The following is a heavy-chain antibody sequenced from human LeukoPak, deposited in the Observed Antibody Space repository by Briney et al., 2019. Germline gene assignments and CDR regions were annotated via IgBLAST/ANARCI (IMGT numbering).Heavy chain of an antibody. V-gene: IGHV3-21*01. CDR2: ISSSSYI. Sequence: GGSLRLSCAASGFTFSNYSMNWVRQAPGKGLEWVSSISSSSYIYYADSVKGRFTISRDNAKNSLYLQMNSLRAEDTAVYYCARVLGNYYGSGSSPDYWGQGTLVTVSS. D-gene: IGHD3-10*01. J-gene: IGHJ4*02. CDR1: GFTFSNYS. CDR3: ARVLGNYYGSGSSPDY.